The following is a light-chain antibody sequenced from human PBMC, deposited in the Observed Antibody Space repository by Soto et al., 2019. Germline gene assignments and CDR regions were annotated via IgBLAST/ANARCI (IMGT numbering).Light chain of an antibody. CDR1: QSFRSSY. CDR3: QQRSNWPPFT. Sequence: EIVLTQSPGTLSLSPGERATLSCRASQSFRSSYLAWYQQRPGQAPRLLIYDASNRATGVPARFSGSGSGTDFTLTISSLEPEDFAVYFCQQRSNWPPFTFGPGTKVDIK. CDR2: DAS. V-gene: IGKV3-11*01. J-gene: IGKJ3*01.